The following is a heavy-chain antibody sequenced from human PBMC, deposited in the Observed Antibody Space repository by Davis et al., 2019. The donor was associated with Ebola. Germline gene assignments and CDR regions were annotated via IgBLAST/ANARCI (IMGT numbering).Heavy chain of an antibody. CDR2: IWSDGTTK. CDR1: GFTFSDSG. CDR3: ARESPIDTADTGTFDY. V-gene: IGHV3-33*01. Sequence: GESLKISCAASGFTFSDSGMHWVRQAPGKGLEWVAIIWSDGTTKYYADSVKGRFIISRDNSRSTLYLQMNSLRADDTAIYYCARESPIDTADTGTFDYWGQGTLVTVSS. J-gene: IGHJ4*02. D-gene: IGHD6-13*01.